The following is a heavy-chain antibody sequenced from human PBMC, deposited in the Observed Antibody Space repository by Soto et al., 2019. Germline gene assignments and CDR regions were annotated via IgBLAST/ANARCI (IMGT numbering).Heavy chain of an antibody. CDR1: GDSITTSDYY. D-gene: IGHD3-3*01. CDR2: IYYSGSS. J-gene: IGHJ4*02. Sequence: PSETLSLTCSVSGDSITTSDYYWSWIRQPPGKGLEWLGYIYYSGSSYYNPSLKGRATISVDTSKNQSSLKLSSVTAADTAMYYCARTVDFWSGYYPYWGPGTLVTVSS. CDR3: ARTVDFWSGYYPY. V-gene: IGHV4-30-4*01.